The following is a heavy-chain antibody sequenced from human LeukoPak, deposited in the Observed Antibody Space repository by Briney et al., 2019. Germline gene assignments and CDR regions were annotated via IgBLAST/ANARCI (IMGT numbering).Heavy chain of an antibody. Sequence: GGSLRLSCAASGFTFTTYNMNWVRQAPGKGLEWVSHIGSSSSTIYYADSVKGRFTISRDNAKNSLYLQMNSLRAEDTALYYCAKGGGYSSSWPAYFDYWGQGTLVTVSS. J-gene: IGHJ4*02. V-gene: IGHV3-48*04. D-gene: IGHD6-13*01. CDR1: GFTFTTYN. CDR2: IGSSSSTI. CDR3: AKGGGYSSSWPAYFDY.